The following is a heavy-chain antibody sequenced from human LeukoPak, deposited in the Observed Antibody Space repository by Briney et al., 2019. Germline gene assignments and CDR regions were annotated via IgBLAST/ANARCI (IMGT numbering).Heavy chain of an antibody. CDR3: ARNLNDYGDY. CDR2: IIPISGTT. Sequence: SVKVSCKASGGTLNSYVISWVRQAPGQGLEWMGGIIPISGTTNYAQKFQGRVTMTRDTSTSTVYMELSSLRSEDTAVYYCARNLNDYGDYWGQGTLVTVSS. CDR1: GGTLNSYV. D-gene: IGHD2-8*01. V-gene: IGHV1-69*05. J-gene: IGHJ4*02.